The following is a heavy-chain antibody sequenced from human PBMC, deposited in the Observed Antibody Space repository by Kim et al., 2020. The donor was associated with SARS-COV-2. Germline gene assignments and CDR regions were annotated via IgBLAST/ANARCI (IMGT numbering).Heavy chain of an antibody. CDR3: ARSRGSRSSYRALDY. D-gene: IGHD6-6*01. CDR1: DFTVSNNY. J-gene: IGHJ4*02. V-gene: IGHV3-53*01. CDR2: IYSSGTT. Sequence: GGSLRLSCAVSDFTVSNNYMSWVRQAPGKGLEWVSVIYSSGTTYSADSVKGRFTISRDTSSNTLYLEMNSLRAEDTAVYFCARSRGSRSSYRALDYWDQG.